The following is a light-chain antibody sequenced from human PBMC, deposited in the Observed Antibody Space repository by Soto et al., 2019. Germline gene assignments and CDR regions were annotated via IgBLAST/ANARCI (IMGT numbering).Light chain of an antibody. CDR1: SSDVGGYNY. CDR2: AVS. Sequence: QAVVTQPHSVSGSPGQSVTISCTGTSSDVGGYNYVSWYQLHPGRAPKLLIFAVSERPSGVPERFSGSRSGNTASLTISGLQADDEAAYYCYSYTGTFTWVFGGGTKLTVL. CDR3: YSYTGTFTWV. J-gene: IGLJ3*02. V-gene: IGLV2-11*01.